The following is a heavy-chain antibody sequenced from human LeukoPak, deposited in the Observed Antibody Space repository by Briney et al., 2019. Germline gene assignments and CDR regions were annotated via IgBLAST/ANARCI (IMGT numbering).Heavy chain of an antibody. Sequence: PGGSLRLSCAASAFIFHDRGMSWVRQGPGKGLEWVSGINWDGTSTGYADSVKGRFTISRDNAKNSLYLQMNSLRVEDTALYYCASGDMNGWYVDRWGQGSPVTVSS. D-gene: IGHD6-19*01. CDR1: AFIFHDRG. V-gene: IGHV3-20*04. CDR3: ASGDMNGWYVDR. CDR2: INWDGTST. J-gene: IGHJ4*02.